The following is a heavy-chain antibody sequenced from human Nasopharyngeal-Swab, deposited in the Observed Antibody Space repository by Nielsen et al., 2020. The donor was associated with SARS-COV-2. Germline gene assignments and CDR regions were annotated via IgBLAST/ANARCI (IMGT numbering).Heavy chain of an antibody. J-gene: IGHJ3*02. CDR1: VYTFTGNF. CDR3: ARDLSNTGDALDI. CDR2: INPNSGGT. D-gene: IGHD1/OR15-1a*01. Sequence: ASVKVSCKASVYTFTGNFMHWVRQAPGQGLAWMGRINPNSGGTKFAQKFQGRVTLTRDTSISTAYMELSRLRSDDTAVYYCARDLSNTGDALDIWGQGTLVTVSS. V-gene: IGHV1-2*06.